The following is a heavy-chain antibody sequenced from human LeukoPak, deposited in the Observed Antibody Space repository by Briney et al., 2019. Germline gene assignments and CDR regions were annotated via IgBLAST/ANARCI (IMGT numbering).Heavy chain of an antibody. CDR1: DGSISSSTCS. CDR2: IYYSGST. Sequence: SETLSLTCTVSDGSISSSTCSWGWIRQPPGKGLEWIGSIYYSGSTYYNPSLKSRVTISVDTSKNHFSLKLNSVTAADTAVYYCASSLLWFGELLSPGAYWGQGTLVTVSS. V-gene: IGHV4-39*02. J-gene: IGHJ4*02. D-gene: IGHD3-10*01. CDR3: ASSLLWFGELLSPGAY.